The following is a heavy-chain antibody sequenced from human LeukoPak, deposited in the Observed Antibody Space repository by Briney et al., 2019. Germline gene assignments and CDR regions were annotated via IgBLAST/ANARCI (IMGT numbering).Heavy chain of an antibody. D-gene: IGHD2-2*01. CDR2: ISGDGGST. CDR1: GFTFDDYA. Sequence: GGSLRLSCAASGFTFDDYAMHWVRQAPGKGLEWVSLISGDGGSTYYADSVKRRFNISRDNSKTSLYLQMNSLRTEDTALYYCAKDIELSSSTSWNSDYWGQGTLVTVSS. V-gene: IGHV3-43*02. CDR3: AKDIELSSSTSWNSDY. J-gene: IGHJ4*02.